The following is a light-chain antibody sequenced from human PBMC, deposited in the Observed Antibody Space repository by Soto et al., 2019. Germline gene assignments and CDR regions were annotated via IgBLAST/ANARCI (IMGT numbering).Light chain of an antibody. CDR3: QQSYSAPIT. Sequence: DLQMTQSPLSLSASVGDTVSISCRASQTISSYLSWYQQKPGKAPKLLIHGASTLQGGVPSRFSGSGSGTDFTLIISSLQPEDFATYYCQQSYSAPITFGQGTRLEIK. CDR2: GAS. J-gene: IGKJ5*01. CDR1: QTISSY. V-gene: IGKV1-39*01.